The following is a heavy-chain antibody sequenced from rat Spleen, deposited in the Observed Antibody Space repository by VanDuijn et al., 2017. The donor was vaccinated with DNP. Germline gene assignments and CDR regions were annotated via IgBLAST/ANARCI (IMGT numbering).Heavy chain of an antibody. CDR3: ARSPVTSVAPFDY. CDR2: ISYSGST. D-gene: IGHD1-8*01. CDR1: GYSITSNY. Sequence: EVQFQESGPGLVKPSQSLSLTCSVTGYSITSNYWGWIRKFPGNKMEWIGHISYSGSTSYNPSLKSRISITRDTSKNQFFLQLNSVTTEDTATYYCARSPVTSVAPFDYWGQGVMVTVSS. V-gene: IGHV3-1*01. J-gene: IGHJ2*01.